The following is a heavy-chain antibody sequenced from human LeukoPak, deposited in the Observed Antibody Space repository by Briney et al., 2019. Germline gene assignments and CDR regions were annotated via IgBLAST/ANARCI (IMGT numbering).Heavy chain of an antibody. CDR1: GGTFSSYA. CDR2: IIPILGIA. J-gene: IGHJ4*02. CDR3: ARGYYYGSGSYPLDY. D-gene: IGHD3-10*01. Sequence: SVKVSCKASGGTFSSYAISWVRQAPGQGLERMGRIIPILGIANYAQKFQGRVTITADKSTSTAYMELSSLRSEDTAVYYCARGYYYGSGSYPLDYWGQGTLVTVSS. V-gene: IGHV1-69*04.